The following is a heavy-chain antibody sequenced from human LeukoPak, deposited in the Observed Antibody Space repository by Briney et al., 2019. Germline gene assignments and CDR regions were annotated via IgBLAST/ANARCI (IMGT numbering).Heavy chain of an antibody. J-gene: IGHJ4*02. CDR2: IYYSGST. CDR1: GGSISSSSYY. D-gene: IGHD3-10*01. Sequence: KASETLSLTCTVPGGSISSSSYYWGWICQPPGKGLEWIGSIYYSGSTYYNPSLKSRVTISVDTSKNQFSLKLSSVTAADTAVYYCARRSGSGTYRYYFDYWGQGTLVTVSS. CDR3: ARRSGSGTYRYYFDY. V-gene: IGHV4-39*01.